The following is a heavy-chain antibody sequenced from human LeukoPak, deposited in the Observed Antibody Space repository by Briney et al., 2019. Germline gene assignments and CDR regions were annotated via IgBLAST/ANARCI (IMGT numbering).Heavy chain of an antibody. CDR2: INQDGTEK. J-gene: IGHJ6*02. D-gene: IGHD1-7*01. V-gene: IGHV3-7*01. Sequence: GGSLRLSCAASGFTLNNYWVSWVRQAPGKRLQWVANINQDGTEKHYVDSVRDRFSISRDNAKNSLYLQMNSLRAEDTAVYYCASNWNYIRGYGMDVWGQGTTVTVSS. CDR1: GFTLNNYW. CDR3: ASNWNYIRGYGMDV.